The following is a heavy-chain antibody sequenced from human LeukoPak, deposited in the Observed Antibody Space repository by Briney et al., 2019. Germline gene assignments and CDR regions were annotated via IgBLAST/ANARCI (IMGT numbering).Heavy chain of an antibody. V-gene: IGHV4-39*01. J-gene: IGHJ4*02. CDR2: IAYSRTT. D-gene: IGHD5/OR15-5a*01. CDR3: ARRSSFYGFIDY. Sequence: WIRQPPGKGLEWIGNIAYSRTTYYNPSLKSRVTISVDTSKNQFSLKLSSVTAVDTAVYYCARRSSFYGFIDYWGPGTLVTVSS.